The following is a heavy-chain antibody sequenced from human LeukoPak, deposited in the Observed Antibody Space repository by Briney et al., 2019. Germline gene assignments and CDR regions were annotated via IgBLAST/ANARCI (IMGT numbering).Heavy chain of an antibody. V-gene: IGHV3-30*03. CDR3: ARAPGYYDSTGFDY. CDR2: ISYDGSNK. CDR1: GFTFSSFS. J-gene: IGHJ4*02. D-gene: IGHD3-22*01. Sequence: GGSLRLSCTASGFTFSSFSMNWVRQAPGKGLEWVAVISYDGSNKYYADSVKGRFTISRDNSKNTLYLQMNSLRAEDTAVYYCARAPGYYDSTGFDYWGQGTLVTVSS.